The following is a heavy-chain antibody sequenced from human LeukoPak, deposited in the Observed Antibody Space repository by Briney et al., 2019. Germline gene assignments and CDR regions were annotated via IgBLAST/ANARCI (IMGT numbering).Heavy chain of an antibody. CDR2: ISGSGSDI. V-gene: IGHV3-21*01. Sequence: GGSLRLSCAGSGFRFSDYNMNWVRQAPGKGLEWVSAISGSGSDIYYTDSVQGRFTISRDNAKNSLFLQMSSLRVEDTAVYFCARDLSLESARPTSYYYYMDVWGEGTTVTVSS. CDR3: ARDLSLESARPTSYYYYMDV. J-gene: IGHJ6*03. D-gene: IGHD6-6*01. CDR1: GFRFSDYN.